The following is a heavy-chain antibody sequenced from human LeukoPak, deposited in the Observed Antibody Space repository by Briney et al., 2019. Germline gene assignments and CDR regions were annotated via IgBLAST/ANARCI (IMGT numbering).Heavy chain of an antibody. V-gene: IGHV4-30-4*01. CDR2: IYYSGST. D-gene: IGHD2-2*01. CDR1: GGSISSGDYY. CDR3: ARFRSRRPAAKNNWFDP. J-gene: IGHJ5*02. Sequence: SETLSLTCTVSGGSISSGDYYWSWIRQPPGKGLEWIGCIYYSGSTYYNPSLKSRVTISADTSKNQFSLKLSSVTAADTAVYYCARFRSRRPAAKNNWFDPWGQGTLVTVSS.